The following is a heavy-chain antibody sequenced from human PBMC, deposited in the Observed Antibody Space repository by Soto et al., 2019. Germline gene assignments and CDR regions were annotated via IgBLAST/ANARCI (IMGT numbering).Heavy chain of an antibody. D-gene: IGHD3-3*01. V-gene: IGHV1-18*01. CDR1: GYTFTSYG. Sequence: GASVQVSCKASGYTFTSYGISWVRQAPGQGLEWMGWISAYNGNTNYAQKLQGRVTMTTDTSTSTAYMELRSLRSDDTAVYYCARVTTTPYDFWSGYWGPFDYWGQGTLVTVSS. CDR3: ARVTTTPYDFWSGYWGPFDY. CDR2: ISAYNGNT. J-gene: IGHJ4*02.